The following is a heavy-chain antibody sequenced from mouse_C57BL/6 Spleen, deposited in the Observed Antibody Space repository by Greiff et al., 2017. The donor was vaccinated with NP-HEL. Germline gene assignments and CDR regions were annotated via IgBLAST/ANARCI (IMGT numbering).Heavy chain of an antibody. J-gene: IGHJ3*01. CDR3: ARGGDDGGVAY. Sequence: EVQLVESGGGLVKPGGSLKLSCAASGFTFSDYGMHWVRQTPEKGLEWVAYISSGSSTIYYADTVKGRFTISRDNAKNTLFLQMTSLRSEDTAMYYCARGGDDGGVAYWGQGTLVTVSA. D-gene: IGHD2-2*01. V-gene: IGHV5-17*01. CDR2: ISSGSSTI. CDR1: GFTFSDYG.